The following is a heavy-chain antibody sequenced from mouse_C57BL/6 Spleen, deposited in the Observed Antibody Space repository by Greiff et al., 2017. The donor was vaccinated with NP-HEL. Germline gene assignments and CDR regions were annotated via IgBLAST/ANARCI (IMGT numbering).Heavy chain of an antibody. D-gene: IGHD1-1*01. CDR2: IYPGSGST. V-gene: IGHV1-55*01. CDR3: ARSGLLRSYWYFDV. Sequence: VKQRPGQGLEWIGDIYPGSGSTNYNEKFKSKATLTVDTSSSTAYMQLSSLTSEDSAVYYCARSGLLRSYWYFDVWGTGTTVTVSS. J-gene: IGHJ1*03.